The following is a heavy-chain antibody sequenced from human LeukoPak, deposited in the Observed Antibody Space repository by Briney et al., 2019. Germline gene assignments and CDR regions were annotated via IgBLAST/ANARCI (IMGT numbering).Heavy chain of an antibody. CDR1: RFTFNKAC. J-gene: IGHJ4*02. Sequence: PGVSVRLSCEVSRFTFNKACMKWVREAPGKGLEGIGRIKGKTDGGAADYATPVKGRFTISRDDSKNILYLQMNSLTTEDAAVYFCVRGHFGDYYFDYWGQGTLVTVSS. D-gene: IGHD3-10*01. CDR2: IKGKTDGGAA. CDR3: VRGHFGDYYFDY. V-gene: IGHV3-15*01.